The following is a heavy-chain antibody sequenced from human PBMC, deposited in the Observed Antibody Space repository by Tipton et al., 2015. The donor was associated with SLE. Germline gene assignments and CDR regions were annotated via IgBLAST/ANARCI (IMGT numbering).Heavy chain of an antibody. CDR3: ARDSPTVAGTFDS. CDR2: INHSGST. CDR1: GGSFSGYY. J-gene: IGHJ4*02. D-gene: IGHD6-19*01. Sequence: TLSLTCAVYGGSFSGYYWSWIRQPPGKGLEWIGEINHSGSTNYNPSLKSRVTISVDTSKSHFSLKLTSVTAADSAVYYCARDSPTVAGTFDSWGQGTLVIVSA. V-gene: IGHV4-34*01.